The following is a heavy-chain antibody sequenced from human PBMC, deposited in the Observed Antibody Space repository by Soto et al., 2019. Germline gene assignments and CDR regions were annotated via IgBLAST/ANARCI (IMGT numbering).Heavy chain of an antibody. Sequence: PGGSLRLSCAASGFTFSSYSMNWVRQAPGKGLEWVSYISSSSSTIYYADSVKGRFTISRGNAKNSLYLQMNSLRDEDTAVYYCARDGYGSGSYKGRDLDYWGQGTQVTVSS. CDR3: ARDGYGSGSYKGRDLDY. D-gene: IGHD3-10*01. V-gene: IGHV3-48*02. CDR1: GFTFSSYS. J-gene: IGHJ4*02. CDR2: ISSSSSTI.